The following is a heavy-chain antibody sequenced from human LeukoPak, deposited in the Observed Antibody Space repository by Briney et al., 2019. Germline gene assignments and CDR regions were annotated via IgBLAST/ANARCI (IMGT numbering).Heavy chain of an antibody. V-gene: IGHV3-30*02. D-gene: IGHD3-3*01. CDR3: AKDRSDYDFWSDGGYFDY. CDR1: GFTFSSYG. J-gene: IGHJ4*02. CDR2: IRYDGSNK. Sequence: GGSLRLSCAASGFTFSSYGMHWVRQAPGKGLEWVAFIRYDGSNKYYADSVKGRFTISRDNSKNTLYLQMNSLRAEVTAVYYCAKDRSDYDFWSDGGYFDYWGQGTLVTVSS.